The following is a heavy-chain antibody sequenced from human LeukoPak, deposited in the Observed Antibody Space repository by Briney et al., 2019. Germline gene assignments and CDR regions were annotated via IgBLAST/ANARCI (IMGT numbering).Heavy chain of an antibody. V-gene: IGHV3-30*04. J-gene: IGHJ4*02. CDR1: GFTFSSYA. Sequence: GGSLRLSCAASGFTFSSYAMHWVRQAPGKALQRVAVISYDGTTKYYADSVKGRFTISRDNSKNMLYLQMNSLRAEDTAVYYCARDLAARHFDYWGQGTLDTVSS. CDR2: ISYDGTTK. CDR3: ARDLAARHFDY. D-gene: IGHD6-6*01.